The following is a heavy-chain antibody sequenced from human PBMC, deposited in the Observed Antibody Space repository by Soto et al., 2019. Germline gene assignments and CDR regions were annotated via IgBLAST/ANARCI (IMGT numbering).Heavy chain of an antibody. D-gene: IGHD4-17*01. CDR3: ARVNDYGDYASSYGAFDI. Sequence: EVQLVESGGGVVRPGGSLRLSCAASGFTFDDYGMSWVRQAPGKGLEWVAGINWNGGSTGYADSVKGRFTISRDNAKNTLYLQMNSLRAEDTALYHCARVNDYGDYASSYGAFDIWGQGTMVTVSS. CDR1: GFTFDDYG. J-gene: IGHJ3*02. V-gene: IGHV3-20*01. CDR2: INWNGGST.